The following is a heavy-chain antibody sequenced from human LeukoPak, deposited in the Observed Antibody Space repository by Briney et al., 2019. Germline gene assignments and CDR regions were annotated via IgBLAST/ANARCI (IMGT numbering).Heavy chain of an antibody. D-gene: IGHD2-21*02. CDR1: GGTFSSYA. V-gene: IGHV1-69*05. CDR3: ARRTAYCGGDCYPDNDAFDI. CDR2: IIPIFGTA. J-gene: IGHJ3*02. Sequence: SVKVSCKASGGTFSSYAISWGRQAPGQGLEWMGRIIPIFGTANYAQKFQGRVTITTDESTSTAYMELSSLRSEDTAVYYCARRTAYCGGDCYPDNDAFDIWGQGTMVTVSS.